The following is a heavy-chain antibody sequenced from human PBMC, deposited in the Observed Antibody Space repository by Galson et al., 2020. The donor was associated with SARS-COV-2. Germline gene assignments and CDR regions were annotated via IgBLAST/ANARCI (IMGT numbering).Heavy chain of an antibody. D-gene: IGHD6-13*01. CDR2: TYYRSQWST. J-gene: IGHJ3*02. CDR1: GDSVSSNSAA. CDR3: AGRVAGAGSLHI. Sequence: TLSLTCAISGDSVSSNSAAWNWIRQSPSRGLEWLGRTYYRSQWSTDYAVSVKSRITINPDTSKNQFSLQLNSVTPEDTAIYYCAGRVAGAGSLHIWGQGTMVVVSS. V-gene: IGHV6-1*01.